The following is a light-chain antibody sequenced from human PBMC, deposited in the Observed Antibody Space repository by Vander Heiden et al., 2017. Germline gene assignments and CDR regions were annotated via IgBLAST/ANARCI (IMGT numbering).Light chain of an antibody. J-gene: IGLJ2*01. Sequence: QPVLTHPPSASASLGASAPLHLALSSGYRKYKVDWYQQGPGKGHRFVMRVSTGGIVGSKGDDIPDHFSVLGSGLNRYLTIKNIQEEDESDYHCGADHGSGSNFGSVFGGGTKLTVL. V-gene: IGLV9-49*01. CDR2: VSTGGIVG. CDR1: SGYRKYK. CDR3: GADHGSGSNFGSV.